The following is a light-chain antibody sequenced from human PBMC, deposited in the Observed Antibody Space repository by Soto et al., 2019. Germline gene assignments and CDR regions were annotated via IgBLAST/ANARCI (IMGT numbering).Light chain of an antibody. V-gene: IGKV1-12*01. CDR2: GAS. J-gene: IGKJ4*01. CDR3: QQAHNLPVT. CDR1: QDIASW. Sequence: DIRMTQSPSSVSGSVGDRVSMTCWASQDIASWLAWYQQRPGKAPVLLIFGASILQSGVSSRFSGSGAGTEFNLTINSLQPEDFGVYYCQQAHNLPVTFGGGTKVEIK.